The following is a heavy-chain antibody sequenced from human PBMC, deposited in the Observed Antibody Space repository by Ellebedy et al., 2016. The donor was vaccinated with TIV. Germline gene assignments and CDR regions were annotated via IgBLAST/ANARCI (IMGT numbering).Heavy chain of an antibody. D-gene: IGHD2-2*01. J-gene: IGHJ4*02. CDR1: GGSFSGYY. CDR2: INHSGST. Sequence: MPSETLSLTCAVYGGSFSGYYWSWIRQPPGKGLEWIGEINHSGSTNYNPSLKSRVTISVDTSKNQFSLKLSSVTAADTAVYYCARGGRTSSYWGQGTLVTVSS. CDR3: ARGGRTSSY. V-gene: IGHV4-34*01.